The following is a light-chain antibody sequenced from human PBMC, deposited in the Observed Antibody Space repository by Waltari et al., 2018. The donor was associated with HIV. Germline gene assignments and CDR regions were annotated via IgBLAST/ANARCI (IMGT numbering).Light chain of an antibody. CDR3: ASWDDNLRHWV. Sequence: QPKMTQAPSASTTPGQRITMSCSGSKSNIGNNFIYWYQQIPGAAPRLVMARNDQRPAGVPDRFSGTKSGTSAFLAITNLRLDDEATYVCASWDDNLRHWVFGGGTKLTVL. V-gene: IGLV1-47*01. CDR2: RND. CDR1: KSNIGNNF. J-gene: IGLJ3*02.